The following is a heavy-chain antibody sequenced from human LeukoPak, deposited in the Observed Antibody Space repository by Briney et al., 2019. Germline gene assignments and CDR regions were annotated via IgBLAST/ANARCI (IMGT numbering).Heavy chain of an antibody. Sequence: SETLSLTCTVSGGSMFSYYWNWIRQPPGKGLEWIGYIYSNGITNYSPSLRSRGTISIATSKNQFSLRLTSVTAADTAIYYCARRAYYDSSGYHPTSGYFDLRGRGTLVTVSS. V-gene: IGHV4-4*08. CDR1: GGSMFSYY. CDR3: ARRAYYDSSGYHPTSGYFDL. CDR2: IYSNGIT. D-gene: IGHD3-22*01. J-gene: IGHJ2*01.